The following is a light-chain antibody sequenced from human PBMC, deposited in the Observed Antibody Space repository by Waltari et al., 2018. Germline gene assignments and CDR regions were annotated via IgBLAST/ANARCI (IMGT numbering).Light chain of an antibody. Sequence: EIVLTQSPGTLSLCPGERATLSCRASQSVSRALAWYQQNPGQAPRLLIYGASNRATGIPDRFSGSGSGTDFSLIISRLEPEDFAVYYCQHYVSLPVTFGQGTKVEIK. CDR1: QSVSRA. CDR3: QHYVSLPVT. CDR2: GAS. V-gene: IGKV3-20*01. J-gene: IGKJ1*01.